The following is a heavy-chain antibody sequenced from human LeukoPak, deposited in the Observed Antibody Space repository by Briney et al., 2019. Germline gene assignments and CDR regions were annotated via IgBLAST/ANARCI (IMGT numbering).Heavy chain of an antibody. CDR3: ARDVSVLEWLRNWFDP. J-gene: IGHJ5*02. CDR1: GFTFSSYS. V-gene: IGHV3-21*01. Sequence: GGSQRLSCAASGFTFSSYSMNWVRQAPGKGLEWVSSISSSSSYIYYADSVKGRFTISRDNAKNSLYLQMNSLRAEDTAVYYCARDVSVLEWLRNWFDPWGQGTLVTVSS. CDR2: ISSSSSYI. D-gene: IGHD3-3*01.